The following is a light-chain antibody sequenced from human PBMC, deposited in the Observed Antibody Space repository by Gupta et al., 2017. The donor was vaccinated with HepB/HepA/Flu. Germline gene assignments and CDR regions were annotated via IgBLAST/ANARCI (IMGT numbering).Light chain of an antibody. Sequence: QPVVTQEPSLTVSPGGTVTLTCCSSTGAVTSGHLPYWFQQKPAHDPGTLIYETNKKHAWTPARFSGSPLGGKAALTLSGAQPEDEADYYCWHSYSDLRMFGGGTKLTVL. CDR2: ETN. V-gene: IGLV7-46*01. CDR3: WHSYSDLRM. CDR1: TGAVTSGHL. J-gene: IGLJ3*02.